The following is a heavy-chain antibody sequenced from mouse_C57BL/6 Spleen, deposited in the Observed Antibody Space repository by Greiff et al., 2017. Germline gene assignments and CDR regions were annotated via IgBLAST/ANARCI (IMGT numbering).Heavy chain of an antibody. Sequence: EVNVVESGGGLVQPGGSLSLSCAASGFTFTDYYMSWVRQPPGKALEWLGFIRNKANGYTTEYSASVKGRFTISRDNSQSILYLQMNALRAEDSATYYCARYYYGCMDYWGQGTSVTVSS. CDR2: IRNKANGYTT. CDR3: ARYYYGCMDY. V-gene: IGHV7-3*01. CDR1: GFTFTDYY. J-gene: IGHJ4*01. D-gene: IGHD1-1*01.